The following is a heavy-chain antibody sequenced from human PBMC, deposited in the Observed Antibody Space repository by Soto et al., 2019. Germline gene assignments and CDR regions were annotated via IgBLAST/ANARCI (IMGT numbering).Heavy chain of an antibody. CDR1: GGTFSSYA. CDR2: IIPIFGTA. V-gene: IGHV1-69*13. Sequence: ASVKVSCKASGGTFSSYAISWVRQAPGQGLEWMGGIIPIFGTANYAQKFQGRVTITADESTSTAYMELSSLRSEDTAVYYCATSPITIFGVVTRPSYYYYGMDVWGQGNTVTVSS. D-gene: IGHD3-3*01. J-gene: IGHJ6*02. CDR3: ATSPITIFGVVTRPSYYYYGMDV.